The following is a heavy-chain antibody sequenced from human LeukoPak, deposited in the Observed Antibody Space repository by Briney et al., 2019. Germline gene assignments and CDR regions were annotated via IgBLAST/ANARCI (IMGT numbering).Heavy chain of an antibody. CDR2: IYYSGST. J-gene: IGHJ4*02. V-gene: IGHV4-39*07. CDR3: AKRYGSGRDRATFDY. D-gene: IGHD3-10*01. Sequence: SETLSLTCTVSGGSISSSSHYWGWIRQSPGKGLEWIGSIYYSGSTYYNPSLKSRVTISVDTSKNQFSLKLSSVTAADTAVYYCAKRYGSGRDRATFDYWGQGTLVTVSS. CDR1: GGSISSSSHY.